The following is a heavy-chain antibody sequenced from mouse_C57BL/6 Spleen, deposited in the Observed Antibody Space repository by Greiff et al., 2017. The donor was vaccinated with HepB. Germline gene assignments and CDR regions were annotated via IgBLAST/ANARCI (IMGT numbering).Heavy chain of an antibody. CDR3: TRAGTEGFAY. D-gene: IGHD3-3*01. V-gene: IGHV5-9-1*02. J-gene: IGHJ3*01. Sequence: EVMLVESGEGLVKPGGSLKLSCAASGFTFSSYAMSWVRQTPEKRLERVAYISSGGDYIYYADTVKGRFTISRDNARNTLYLQMSSLKSEDTAMYYCTRAGTEGFAYWGQGTLVTVSA. CDR1: GFTFSSYA. CDR2: ISSGGDYI.